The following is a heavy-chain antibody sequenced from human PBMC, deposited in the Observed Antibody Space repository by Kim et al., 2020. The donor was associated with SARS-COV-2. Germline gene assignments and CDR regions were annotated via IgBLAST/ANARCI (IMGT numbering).Heavy chain of an antibody. Sequence: ASVKVSCKASGYAFTAYYLHWVRQAPGQGLEWMGWINPNSGGTDYAQKFQGRVTMTRDTSINTAYMELSRLRSDDTAVYYCARRNQLLYQDYYYGMDVWGQGTTVTVSS. CDR1: GYAFTAYY. CDR2: INPNSGGT. D-gene: IGHD2-2*02. CDR3: ARRNQLLYQDYYYGMDV. V-gene: IGHV1-2*02. J-gene: IGHJ6*02.